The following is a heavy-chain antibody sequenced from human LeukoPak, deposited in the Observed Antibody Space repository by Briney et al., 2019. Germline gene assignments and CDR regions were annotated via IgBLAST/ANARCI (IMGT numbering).Heavy chain of an antibody. CDR2: ISAYNGNT. CDR1: GYTFTSYG. Sequence: ASVKVSCKASGYTFTSYGISWVRQAPGQGLEWMGWISAYNGNTNYAQKLQGRVTMTADTSTSTAYMELRSLRSDDTAVYYCARPFSSWYEVAFDIWGQGTMVTVSS. D-gene: IGHD6-13*01. V-gene: IGHV1-18*01. CDR3: ARPFSSWYEVAFDI. J-gene: IGHJ3*02.